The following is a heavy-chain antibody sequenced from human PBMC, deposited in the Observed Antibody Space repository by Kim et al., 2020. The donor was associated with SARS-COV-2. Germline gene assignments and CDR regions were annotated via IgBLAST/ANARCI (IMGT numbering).Heavy chain of an antibody. CDR2: IKQDGSEK. CDR3: ARDSFEQLAREVDY. CDR1: GFTFSSYW. J-gene: IGHJ4*02. D-gene: IGHD6-6*01. Sequence: GGSLRLSCAASGFTFSSYWMSWVRQAPGKGLEWVANIKQDGSEKYYVDSVKGRFTISRDNAKNSLYLQMNSLRAEDMAVYYCARDSFEQLAREVDYWGQGTLVTVSS. V-gene: IGHV3-7*01.